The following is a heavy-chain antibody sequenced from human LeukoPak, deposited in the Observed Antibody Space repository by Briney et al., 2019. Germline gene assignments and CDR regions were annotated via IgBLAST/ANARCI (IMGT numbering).Heavy chain of an antibody. CDR1: GGSISSSSYY. J-gene: IGHJ5*02. CDR2: IYYSGST. Sequence: SETLSLTCTVSGGSISSSSYYWGWIRRPPGKGLEWIGSIYYSGSTYYNPSLKSRVTISVDTSKNQFSLKLSSVTAADTAVYYCARITRGYCSSTSCYTGWFDPWGQGTLVTVSS. V-gene: IGHV4-39*01. D-gene: IGHD2-2*02. CDR3: ARITRGYCSSTSCYTGWFDP.